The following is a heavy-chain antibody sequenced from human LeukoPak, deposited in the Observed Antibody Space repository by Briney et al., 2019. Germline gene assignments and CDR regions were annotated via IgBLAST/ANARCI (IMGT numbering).Heavy chain of an antibody. V-gene: IGHV3-23*01. CDR1: GVNFKNYA. CDR2: ISGSGSRS. CDR3: AKSDCGADDCRLLDY. Sequence: PGGSLRLSCEVSGVNFKNYAMTWVRRAPGGGLEWVSTISGSGSRSFYTDPVKGRFTISRDNFKYILYLQMSNLRAEDTAVYFCAKSDCGADDCRLLDYWGQGTLVTVSS. D-gene: IGHD2-21*01. J-gene: IGHJ4*02.